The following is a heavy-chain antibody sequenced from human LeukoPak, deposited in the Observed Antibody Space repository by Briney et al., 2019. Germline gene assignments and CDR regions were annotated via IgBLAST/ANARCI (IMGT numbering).Heavy chain of an antibody. V-gene: IGHV3-21*01. CDR2: ISSSSSYI. D-gene: IGHD3-22*01. Sequence: NPGGSLRLSCAASGFTFSSYSMNWVRQAPGKGLEWVSSISSSSSYIYYADSVKGRFTISRDNSKNTLYLQMNSLRAEDTAVYYCSNGSGFSYWGQGTLVTVSS. CDR1: GFTFSSYS. CDR3: SNGSGFSY. J-gene: IGHJ4*02.